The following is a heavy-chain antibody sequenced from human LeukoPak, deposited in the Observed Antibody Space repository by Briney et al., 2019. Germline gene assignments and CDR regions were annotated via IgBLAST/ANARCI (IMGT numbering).Heavy chain of an antibody. Sequence: SETLSLTCTVSGGSISISSYYWGWIRQPPGKGLEWVGSIYYSGSTYYNPSLKSRVTISVDTSKNQFSLKLSSVTAADTAVYYCARQSYCTNGVCFHYYYYYTDVWGKGTTVTVSS. J-gene: IGHJ6*03. CDR3: ARQSYCTNGVCFHYYYYYTDV. D-gene: IGHD2-8*01. V-gene: IGHV4-39*01. CDR1: GGSISISSYY. CDR2: IYYSGST.